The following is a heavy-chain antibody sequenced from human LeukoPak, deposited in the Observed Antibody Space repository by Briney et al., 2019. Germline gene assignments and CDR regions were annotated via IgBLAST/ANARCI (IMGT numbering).Heavy chain of an antibody. CDR3: ASLWGYCSGGSCYPQARDAFDI. V-gene: IGHV3-21*01. CDR2: ISSRNSYV. D-gene: IGHD2-15*01. Sequence: GGSLRLSCAASGFTFSDYSMNWVRQAPGKGLEWVSSISSRNSYVYYADSVKGRFTISRDNSKNTLYLQMNSLRAEDTAVYYCASLWGYCSGGSCYPQARDAFDIWGQGTMVTVSS. CDR1: GFTFSDYS. J-gene: IGHJ3*02.